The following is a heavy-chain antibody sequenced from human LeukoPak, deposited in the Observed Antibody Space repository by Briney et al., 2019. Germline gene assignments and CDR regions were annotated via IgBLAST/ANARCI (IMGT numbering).Heavy chain of an antibody. CDR1: GFTFSSYD. D-gene: IGHD6-13*01. CDR3: ARAAAGTGDYDY. J-gene: IGHJ4*02. Sequence: GGSLRLSCAVSGFTFSSYDMHWVRQAPGKGLEWVAVISYDGSSKYYADSVKGRFTISRDNSKNTLYLQMNSLRAEDTAVYYCARAAAGTGDYDYWGQGTLVTVSS. V-gene: IGHV3-30*03. CDR2: ISYDGSSK.